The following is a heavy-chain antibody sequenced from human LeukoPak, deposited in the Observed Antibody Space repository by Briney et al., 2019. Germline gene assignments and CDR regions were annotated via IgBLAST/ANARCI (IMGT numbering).Heavy chain of an antibody. CDR1: GFTFSSYA. D-gene: IGHD6-19*01. Sequence: GGSLRLSCAASGFTFSSYAMTWVRKAPGEGLGWVSGISGSGDNTYYADSVRGRFTISRDNSKNTLYLQKNSLRADDTAIYYCAKSMTLQWRGFFDLWGRGTHVTVSS. V-gene: IGHV3-23*01. J-gene: IGHJ2*01. CDR2: ISGSGDNT. CDR3: AKSMTLQWRGFFDL.